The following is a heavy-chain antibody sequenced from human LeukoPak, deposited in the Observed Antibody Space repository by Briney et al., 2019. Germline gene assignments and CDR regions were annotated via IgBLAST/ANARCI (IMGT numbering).Heavy chain of an antibody. J-gene: IGHJ5*02. CDR1: GFTFDDYA. CDR3: AKSESPHLHYFDNSGSYRNWFDP. V-gene: IGHV3-9*01. Sequence: PGRSLRVSCAASGFTFDDYAMHWVRQAPGKGLEWVSGISWNSGSIGYADSVKGRFTISRDNAKNSLYLQMNNLRAEDTAFYYCAKSESPHLHYFDNSGSYRNWFDPWGQGTLVTVSS. D-gene: IGHD3-22*01. CDR2: ISWNSGSI.